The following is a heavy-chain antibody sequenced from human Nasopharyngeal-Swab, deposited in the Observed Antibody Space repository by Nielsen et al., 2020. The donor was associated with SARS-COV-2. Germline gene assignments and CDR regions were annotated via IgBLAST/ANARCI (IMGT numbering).Heavy chain of an antibody. D-gene: IGHD3-3*01. J-gene: IGHJ4*02. V-gene: IGHV4-31*03. Sequence: SETLSLTCTVSGGSISSGGYYWSWIRQHPGKGPEWIGYIYYSGSTYYNPSLKSRVTISVDTSKNQFSLKLSSVTAADTAVYYCARARSTIFGVVQSFDYWGQGTLVTVSS. CDR1: GGSISSGGYY. CDR3: ARARSTIFGVVQSFDY. CDR2: IYYSGST.